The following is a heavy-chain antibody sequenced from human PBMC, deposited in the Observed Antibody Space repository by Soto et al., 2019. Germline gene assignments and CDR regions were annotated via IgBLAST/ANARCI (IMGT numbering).Heavy chain of an antibody. CDR3: TRTPAIVVLSAAPLYYYGMDV. CDR2: IRSKAYGGTT. V-gene: IGHV3-49*03. CDR1: GFTFGDYA. J-gene: IGHJ6*02. D-gene: IGHD3-22*01. Sequence: GSLRLSCTASGFTFGDYAMSWFRQAPGKGLEWVGFIRSKAYGGTTEYAASVKGRFTISRDDSKSIAYLQMNSLKTEDTAVYYCTRTPAIVVLSAAPLYYYGMDVWGQGTTVTVSS.